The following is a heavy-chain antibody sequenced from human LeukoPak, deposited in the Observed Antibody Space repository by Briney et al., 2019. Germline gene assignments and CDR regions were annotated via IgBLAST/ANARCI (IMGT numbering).Heavy chain of an antibody. CDR2: IGLNGYPL. Sequence: GGSLRLSRAVSGFTFKIYYMRCIRQAPGKGLESLSYIGLNGYPLHYADSVKGRFTISRDNAKNSLYLDMNSLRDEDTAVYYCARKDFSSGSFNYWGQGTLVTVSS. CDR3: ARKDFSSGSFNY. V-gene: IGHV3-11*04. D-gene: IGHD3-22*01. J-gene: IGHJ4*02. CDR1: GFTFKIYY.